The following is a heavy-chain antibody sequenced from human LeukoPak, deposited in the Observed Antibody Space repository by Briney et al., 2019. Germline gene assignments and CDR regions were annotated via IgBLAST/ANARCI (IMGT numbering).Heavy chain of an antibody. CDR3: ARARNCSGGSCYDY. D-gene: IGHD2-15*01. CDR1: GGSFSGYY. CDR2: INHSGST. Sequence: SETLSLTCAVYGGSFSGYYWSWIRQPPGKGLEWIGEINHSGSTNYSPSLKSRVTISVDTSKNQFSLKLSSVTAADTAVYYCARARNCSGGSCYDYWGQGTLVTVSS. J-gene: IGHJ4*02. V-gene: IGHV4-34*01.